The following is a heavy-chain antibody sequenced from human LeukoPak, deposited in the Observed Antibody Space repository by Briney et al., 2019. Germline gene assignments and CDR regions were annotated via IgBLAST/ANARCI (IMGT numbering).Heavy chain of an antibody. Sequence: GGSLRLSCAASGFTFSSYGMHWVRQAPGKGLEWVAFIRYDGSNKYYADSVKGRFTTSRDNSKNTLYLQMNSLRAEDTAVYYCAKDKDVLLWFGESNDYWGQGTLVTVSS. CDR2: IRYDGSNK. D-gene: IGHD3-10*01. J-gene: IGHJ4*02. V-gene: IGHV3-30*02. CDR1: GFTFSSYG. CDR3: AKDKDVLLWFGESNDY.